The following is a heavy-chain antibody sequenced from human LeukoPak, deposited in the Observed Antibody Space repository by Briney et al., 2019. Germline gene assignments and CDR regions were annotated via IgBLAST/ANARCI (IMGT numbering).Heavy chain of an antibody. J-gene: IGHJ3*02. CDR1: GGSISSSNYY. V-gene: IGHV4-39*07. Sequence: SETLSLTCIVSGGSISSSNYYWGWIRQSPGKGLEWIGSIYSRGSTYYNPSLKSRVIVSSDMSKNQFSLKLSSVTAADTAVYYCARVTLHDAFDIWGQGTMVTVSS. CDR3: ARVTLHDAFDI. CDR2: IYSRGST.